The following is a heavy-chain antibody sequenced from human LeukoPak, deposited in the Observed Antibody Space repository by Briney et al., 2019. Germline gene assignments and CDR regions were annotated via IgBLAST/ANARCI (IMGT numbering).Heavy chain of an antibody. CDR2: ISGSGAST. CDR3: IVFGDSNH. D-gene: IGHD4-17*01. CDR1: GFTLSTNA. Sequence: GGSLGLSCLTSGFTLSTNAMSWVRQAPGKGLEWISGISGSGASTYYADSVKGRFTISRDTSKNTLYLQINSLRVEDTAVYYCIVFGDSNHWGQGTLVTVSS. V-gene: IGHV3-23*01. J-gene: IGHJ5*02.